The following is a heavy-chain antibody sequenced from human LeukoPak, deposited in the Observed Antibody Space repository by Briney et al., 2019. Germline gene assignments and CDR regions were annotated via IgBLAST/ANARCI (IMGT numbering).Heavy chain of an antibody. D-gene: IGHD6-19*01. CDR3: ARGYSGWYLHDALDI. Sequence: PGGSLRLSCAASGFTFSSYWMSWVRQAPGKGLEWVANIKQDGSEKYYVDSVKGRFTISRDNAKNSLYLQMNSLRAEDTAVYYCARGYSGWYLHDALDIWGQGTTVTVSS. V-gene: IGHV3-7*01. CDR1: GFTFSSYW. CDR2: IKQDGSEK. J-gene: IGHJ3*02.